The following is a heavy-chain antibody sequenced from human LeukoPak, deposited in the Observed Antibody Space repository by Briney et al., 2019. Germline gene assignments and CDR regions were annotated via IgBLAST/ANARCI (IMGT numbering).Heavy chain of an antibody. Sequence: QPGGSLRLSCAASGFTFSSYAMSWVRQAPGKGLEWASAISGSGGSTYYADSVKGRFTISRDNSKNTLYLQMNSLRAEDTAVYYCAKVQRYSSSWYLDYWGQGTLVTVSS. J-gene: IGHJ4*02. CDR1: GFTFSSYA. V-gene: IGHV3-23*01. CDR2: ISGSGGST. CDR3: AKVQRYSSSWYLDY. D-gene: IGHD6-13*01.